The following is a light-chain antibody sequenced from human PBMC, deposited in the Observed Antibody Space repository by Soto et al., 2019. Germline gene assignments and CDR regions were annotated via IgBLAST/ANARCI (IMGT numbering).Light chain of an antibody. CDR2: EVS. CDR1: SSDVGAYNY. V-gene: IGLV2-14*01. Sequence: QSALTQPASVSGSPGQSVAISCTGTSSDVGAYNYVSWYQQHPGKAPKLLLSEVSNRPSGVSDRFSGSKSGNTASLTISGLQAEDEADYYCSSLTTSFTYVFGTGTKLTVL. CDR3: SSLTTSFTYV. J-gene: IGLJ1*01.